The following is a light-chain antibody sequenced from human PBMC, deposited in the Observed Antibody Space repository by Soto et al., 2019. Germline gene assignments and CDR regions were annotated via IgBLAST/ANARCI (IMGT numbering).Light chain of an antibody. V-gene: IGKV1-39*01. CDR2: AAS. CDR1: QSISSY. J-gene: IGKJ4*01. CDR3: QQSYSTPPT. Sequence: DIQMTQSPSSLSASVGDRVTITCRASQSISSYLNWYQQKPGKAPKLLIYAASSLQSGVPSRFSGSGSWTDFTLTISSLQPVDFATYYCQQSYSTPPTFGGGTKVEIK.